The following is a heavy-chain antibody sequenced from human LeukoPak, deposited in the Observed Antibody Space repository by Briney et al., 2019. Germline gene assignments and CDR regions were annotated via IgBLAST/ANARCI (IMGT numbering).Heavy chain of an antibody. V-gene: IGHV4-39*01. CDR2: IYYSGSP. CDR3: ARRGATISTWHYFDY. D-gene: IGHD5-12*01. CDR1: GGSISSSSYY. Sequence: PSETLSLICTVSGGSISSSSYYWGWIRKPPGKGLEWIGSIYYSGSPYYNPSLKSRVTISVDTSKNQFSLKLSSVTAADTAVYYCARRGATISTWHYFDYWGQGTLVTVSS. J-gene: IGHJ4*02.